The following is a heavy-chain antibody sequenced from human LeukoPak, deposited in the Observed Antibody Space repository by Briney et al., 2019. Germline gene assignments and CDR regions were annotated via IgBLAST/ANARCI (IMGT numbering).Heavy chain of an antibody. CDR1: GFTFSSYG. Sequence: PGGSLRLSCAASGFTFSSYGMSWVRQAPGKGLEWVSAISGSGGSTYYADSVKGRFTISRDNSKNTLYLQMNSLRAEDTAVYYCAKSNRPLEWLPDYWGQGTLVTVSS. CDR3: AKSNRPLEWLPDY. J-gene: IGHJ4*02. V-gene: IGHV3-23*01. CDR2: ISGSGGST. D-gene: IGHD3-3*01.